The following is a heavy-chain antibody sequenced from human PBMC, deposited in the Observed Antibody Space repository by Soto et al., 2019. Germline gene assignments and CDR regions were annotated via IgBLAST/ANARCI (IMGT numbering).Heavy chain of an antibody. CDR3: ARRYAGNFDY. CDR2: IYYSGST. D-gene: IGHD2-8*01. J-gene: IGHJ4*02. V-gene: IGHV4-59*01. CDR1: GGSISSYY. Sequence: TSETLSLTCTASGGSISSYYWSWIRQPPGKGLEWIGYIYYSGSTNYNPSLKSRVTISVDTSKNQFSLKLSSVTAADTAVYYCARRYAGNFDYWGQGTLVTVSS.